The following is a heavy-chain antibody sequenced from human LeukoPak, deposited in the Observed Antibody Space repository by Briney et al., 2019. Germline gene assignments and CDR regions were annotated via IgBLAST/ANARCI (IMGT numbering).Heavy chain of an antibody. D-gene: IGHD6-19*01. V-gene: IGHV3-23*01. CDR2: INPSGGST. J-gene: IGHJ5*02. Sequence: GGSLRLSCAASGFTFSSYSMSWVRQAPGKGLEWVSTINPSGGSTYYADSVKGRFTISRDNSKNTVYLQMNSLRVEDTAVYHCARALNSAWHNIDHWGQGTLVTVPS. CDR3: ARALNSAWHNIDH. CDR1: GFTFSSYS.